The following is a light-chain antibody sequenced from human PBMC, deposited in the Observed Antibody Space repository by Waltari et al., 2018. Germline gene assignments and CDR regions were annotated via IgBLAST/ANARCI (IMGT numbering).Light chain of an antibody. CDR2: SNN. V-gene: IGLV1-44*01. CDR3: AAWDDSLNAWV. Sequence: QSVLTQPPSASGTPGQRVTISCSGSSSNIGSNPVTWYQQLPGTAPKLLIYSNNQLPSGAPDRFSGSKSGTSASLAISGLQSEDETDYYCAAWDDSLNAWVFGGGTKLTVL. J-gene: IGLJ3*02. CDR1: SSNIGSNP.